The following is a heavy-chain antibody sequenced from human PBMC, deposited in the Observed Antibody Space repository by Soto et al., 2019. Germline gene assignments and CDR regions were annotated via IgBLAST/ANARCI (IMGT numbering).Heavy chain of an antibody. Sequence: SVKVSCKASGGTFSSYAIGWVRQAPGQGLEWMGGIIPIFGTANYAQKFQGRVTITADESTSTAYMELSSLRSEDTAVYYCARESGDWIAFDYWGQGTLVTVSS. CDR3: ARESGDWIAFDY. J-gene: IGHJ4*02. D-gene: IGHD1-1*01. V-gene: IGHV1-69*13. CDR2: IIPIFGTA. CDR1: GGTFSSYA.